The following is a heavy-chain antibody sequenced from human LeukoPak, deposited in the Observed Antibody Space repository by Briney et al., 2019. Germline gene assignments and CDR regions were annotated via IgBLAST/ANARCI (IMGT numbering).Heavy chain of an antibody. J-gene: IGHJ6*04. Sequence: SETLSLTCTVSGGSISSYYWSWIRQPPGKGLEWIGYIYYSGSTNYNPSLKSRVTISVDTSKNQFSLKLSSVTAADTAAYYCARDRRSSPYYYYGMDVWGKGTTVTVSS. CDR2: IYYSGST. V-gene: IGHV4-59*01. CDR3: ARDRRSSPYYYYGMDV. CDR1: GGSISSYY. D-gene: IGHD2-2*01.